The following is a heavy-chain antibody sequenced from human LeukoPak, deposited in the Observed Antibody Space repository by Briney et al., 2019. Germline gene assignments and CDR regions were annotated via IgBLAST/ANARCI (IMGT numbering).Heavy chain of an antibody. V-gene: IGHV3-7*01. CDR2: IKQDGSEK. Sequence: GGSLRLSCAASGFTFSSYYMTWVRLPPGKGLEWVANIKQDGSEKYYVDSVKGRFTISRDNAKNPLYLQMNSLTAEDTAVYYCARGHDILTGYGPLSFDPWGQGTLVTVSS. CDR3: ARGHDILTGYGPLSFDP. J-gene: IGHJ5*02. CDR1: GFTFSSYY. D-gene: IGHD3-9*01.